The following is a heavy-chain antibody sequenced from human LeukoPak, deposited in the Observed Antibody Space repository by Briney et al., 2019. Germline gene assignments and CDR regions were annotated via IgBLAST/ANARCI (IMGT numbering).Heavy chain of an antibody. CDR2: IKQDGSEK. V-gene: IGHV3-7*01. D-gene: IGHD2-15*01. J-gene: IGHJ5*02. CDR1: GFTFSSYW. Sequence: PGGSLRLSCAASGFTFSSYWMSWVRQAPGKGLEWVANIKQDGSEKYYVDSVKGRFTISRDNSKNTLYLQMNSLRAEDTAVYYCARGYLTANWFDPWGQGTLVTVSS. CDR3: ARGYLTANWFDP.